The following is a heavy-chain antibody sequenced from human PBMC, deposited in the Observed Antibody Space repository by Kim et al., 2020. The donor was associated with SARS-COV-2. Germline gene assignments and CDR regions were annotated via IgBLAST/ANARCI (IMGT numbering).Heavy chain of an antibody. D-gene: IGHD6-13*01. CDR3: ANGYSSSYFDY. J-gene: IGHJ4*02. Sequence: GGSLRLSCAASGFTFSSYAMSWVRQAPGKGLEWVSAITGGGGITYYADSVKGRFTISRDNSKNTLYLQMNRLRAEDTAVYYCANGYSSSYFDYWGQGTLVTVSS. CDR2: ITGGGGIT. V-gene: IGHV3-23*01. CDR1: GFTFSSYA.